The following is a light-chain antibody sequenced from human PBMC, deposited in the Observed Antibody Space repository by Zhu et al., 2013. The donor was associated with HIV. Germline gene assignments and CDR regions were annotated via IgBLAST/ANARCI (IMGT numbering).Light chain of an antibody. Sequence: EIVMTQSPATLSVSPGERATLSCRASQSVSTNLAWYQQKPGQAPRLLIYGASTRAAGIPARFSASGSGAEFTLTISSLQSEDVALYHCQQYDNWPPLTFGGGTKVEIK. V-gene: IGKV3-15*01. J-gene: IGKJ4*01. CDR3: QQYDNWPPLT. CDR2: GAS. CDR1: QSVSTN.